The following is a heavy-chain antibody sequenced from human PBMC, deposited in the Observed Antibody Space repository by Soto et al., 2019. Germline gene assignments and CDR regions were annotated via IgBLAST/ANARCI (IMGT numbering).Heavy chain of an antibody. D-gene: IGHD2-21*02. CDR2: ITTTGDRT. CDR1: GFIFSSSD. Sequence: EVQLVESEGGLVQPGGSLRLSCEASGFIFSSSDMSWVRQAPGKGLEWISSITTTGDRTHYADSVRGRFTISRDNSRKTVYLQLNSLRVEDTAVYYCAKGGGGDHGYWGQGTLVAVSS. J-gene: IGHJ4*02. CDR3: AKGGGGDHGY. V-gene: IGHV3-23*04.